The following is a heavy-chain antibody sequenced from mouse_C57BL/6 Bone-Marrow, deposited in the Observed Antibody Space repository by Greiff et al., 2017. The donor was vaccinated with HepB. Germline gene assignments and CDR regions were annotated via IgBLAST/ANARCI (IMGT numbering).Heavy chain of an antibody. CDR2: ISSGGSYT. J-gene: IGHJ3*01. CDR3: ARHEPAQIYYYGSSYAY. D-gene: IGHD1-1*01. Sequence: EVQGVESGGDLVKPGGSLKLSCAASGFTFSSYGMSWVRQTPDKRLEWVATISSGGSYTYYPDSVKGRFTISRDNAKNTLYLQMSSLKSEDTAMYYCARHEPAQIYYYGSSYAYWGQGTLVTVSA. V-gene: IGHV5-6*01. CDR1: GFTFSSYG.